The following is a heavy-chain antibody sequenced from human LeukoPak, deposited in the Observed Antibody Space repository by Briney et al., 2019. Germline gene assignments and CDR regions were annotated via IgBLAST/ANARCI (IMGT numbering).Heavy chain of an antibody. D-gene: IGHD3-9*01. CDR3: ARSIGLTGGGVDV. V-gene: IGHV3-11*01. J-gene: IGHJ6*02. CDR2: ITDSGSTI. CDR1: GFTFSDYN. Sequence: GGSLRLSCAASGFTFSDYNMNWVRQAPGKGLEWVSYITDSGSTIHYADSLKGRFTISRDNAKNSPYLPMNSLRAEDTAVYYCARSIGLTGGGVDVWGQGTTVTVSS.